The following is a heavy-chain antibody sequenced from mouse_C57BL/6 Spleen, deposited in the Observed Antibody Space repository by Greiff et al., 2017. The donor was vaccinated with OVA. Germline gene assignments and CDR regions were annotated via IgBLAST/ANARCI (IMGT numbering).Heavy chain of an antibody. Sequence: EVKLVESGEGLVKPGGSLKLSCAASGFTFSSYATSWVRQTPEKRLEWVAYISSGGDYIYYADTVKGRFTISRDNARNTLYLQMSSLKSEDTAMYYCTRTVVASRYFDVWGTGTTVTVSS. CDR2: ISSGGDYI. CDR1: GFTFSSYA. CDR3: TRTVVASRYFDV. J-gene: IGHJ1*03. V-gene: IGHV5-9-1*02. D-gene: IGHD1-1*01.